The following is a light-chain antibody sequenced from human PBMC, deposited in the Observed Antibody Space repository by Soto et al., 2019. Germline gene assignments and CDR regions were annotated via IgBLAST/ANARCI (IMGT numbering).Light chain of an antibody. CDR3: TSYTGATHVV. J-gene: IGLJ2*01. V-gene: IGLV2-14*03. CDR2: DVS. Sequence: QSALTQPASVSGSPEQSITISCTGTSNDVGGYDYVSWYQQHSGKLPKLIIYDVSKRPGGVSSRFFGSTSGNTASLTTSGLQAEDEAEYYCTSYTGATHVVFGGGTKLTVL. CDR1: SNDVGGYDY.